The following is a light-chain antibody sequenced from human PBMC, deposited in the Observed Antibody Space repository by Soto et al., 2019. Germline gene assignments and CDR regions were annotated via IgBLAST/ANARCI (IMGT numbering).Light chain of an antibody. Sequence: QSALTQPASVSGSPGQSITIPCTGTGSDIGAYNYVSWYQQHPGKAPKLIIYGVTHRPSGVSTRFSASKSAYTASLTISGLQAEDEADYYCSSFTTSYFDVFGPGTKVTVL. V-gene: IGLV2-14*01. CDR2: GVT. J-gene: IGLJ1*01. CDR1: GSDIGAYNY. CDR3: SSFTTSYFDV.